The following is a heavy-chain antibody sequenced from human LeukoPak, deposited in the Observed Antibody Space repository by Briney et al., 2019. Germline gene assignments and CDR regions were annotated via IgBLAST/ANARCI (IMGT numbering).Heavy chain of an antibody. V-gene: IGHV3-23*01. CDR2: ISGSGGST. D-gene: IGHD6-13*01. CDR3: AKAPRAAAGTYNGMDV. CDR1: GFTFSNYW. Sequence: PGGSLRLSCAASGFTFSNYWMIWVRQAPGKGLEWVSAISGSGGSTYYADSVKGRFTISRDNSKNTLYLQMNSLRAEDTAVYYCAKAPRAAAGTYNGMDVWGQGTTVTVSS. J-gene: IGHJ6*02.